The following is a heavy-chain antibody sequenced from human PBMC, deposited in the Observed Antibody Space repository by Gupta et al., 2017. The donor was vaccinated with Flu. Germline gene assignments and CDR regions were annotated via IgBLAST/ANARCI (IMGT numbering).Heavy chain of an antibody. CDR1: GFPLDDYA. D-gene: IGHD1-1*01. CDR2: INWNGGST. V-gene: IGHV3-20*04. J-gene: IGHJ6*03. CDR3: VRTWNLAYYHLDV. Sequence: EVQLVESGGGVVRPGGSLRLSCAASGFPLDDYAMSWVRQAPGKGLEWVSGINWNGGSTSYAAPVKGRFTISSDKAKNSLYLQMTSLRVEDAALYYCVRTWNLAYYHLDVWGKGATVTVSS.